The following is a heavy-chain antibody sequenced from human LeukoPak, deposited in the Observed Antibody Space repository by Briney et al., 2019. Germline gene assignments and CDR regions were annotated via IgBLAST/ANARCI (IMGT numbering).Heavy chain of an antibody. CDR1: GVSISNSSYY. D-gene: IGHD1-26*01. CDR2: IKYGGST. J-gene: IGHJ4*02. CDR3: ARRIGGSAEIDY. Sequence: SETLSLTFTVAGVSISNSSYYWYWIRQPPEKGLEWIGNIKYGGSTYYNPSLKSRVTISVDTSKNQFSLKLSSVTAADTAVFYCARRIGGSAEIDYWGQGTLVTVSS. V-gene: IGHV4-39*01.